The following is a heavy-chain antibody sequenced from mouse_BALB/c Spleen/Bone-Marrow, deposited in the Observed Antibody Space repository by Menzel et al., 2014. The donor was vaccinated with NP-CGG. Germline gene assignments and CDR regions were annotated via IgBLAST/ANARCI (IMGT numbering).Heavy chain of an antibody. V-gene: IGHV1-9*01. CDR2: ILPGSGNT. Sequence: VNLVESGAELMKPGASVKISCKATGYTFSSYWIEWVKERPGHGLEWIGEILPGSGNTNYNEKFKDKATFTADTSSNTAYMQLSSLTSEDSAVYYCAREGITTVVEMDYWGQGTSVTVSS. CDR3: AREGITTVVEMDY. D-gene: IGHD1-1*01. J-gene: IGHJ4*01. CDR1: GYTFSSYW.